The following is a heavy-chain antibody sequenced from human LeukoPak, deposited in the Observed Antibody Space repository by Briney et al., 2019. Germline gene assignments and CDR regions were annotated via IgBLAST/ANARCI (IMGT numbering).Heavy chain of an antibody. J-gene: IGHJ4*02. CDR2: INTDGSST. V-gene: IGHV3-74*01. CDR3: ARDGDILTGFGY. Sequence: PGGSLRLSCAASGFTFSSYWMHWVRQAPGKGLVWVSNINTDGSSTTYADSVKGRFTISRDNAKNSLYLQMNSLRAEDTAVYYCARDGDILTGFGYWGQGTLVTVSS. CDR1: GFTFSSYW. D-gene: IGHD3-9*01.